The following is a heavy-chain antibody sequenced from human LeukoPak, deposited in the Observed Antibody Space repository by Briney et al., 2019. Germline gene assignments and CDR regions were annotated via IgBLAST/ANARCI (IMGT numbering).Heavy chain of an antibody. Sequence: QTGGSLRLSCAASGSTFSSYWMSWVRQAPGKGLEWVANIKQDGSEKYYVDSVKGRFTISRDNAKNSLYLQMNSLRAEDKAVYYCARDLSSSWYQGWFDPWGQGTLVTVSS. D-gene: IGHD6-13*01. CDR3: ARDLSSSWYQGWFDP. V-gene: IGHV3-7*04. CDR1: GSTFSSYW. CDR2: IKQDGSEK. J-gene: IGHJ5*02.